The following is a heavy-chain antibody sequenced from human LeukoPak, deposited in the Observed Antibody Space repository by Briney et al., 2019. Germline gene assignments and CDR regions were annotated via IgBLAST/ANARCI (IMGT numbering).Heavy chain of an antibody. D-gene: IGHD5-18*01. CDR2: MNPNSGNT. CDR1: GYTFTSYD. V-gene: IGHV1-8*01. J-gene: IGHJ6*02. Sequence: GASVKVSCKASGYTFTSYDINWVRQATGQGLEWMGWMNPNSGNTGYAQKFQGRVTMTRNTSISTAYMELSSLRSEDTAVYYCARRGNTAMTYYYYYYGMDVWGQGTTVTVSS. CDR3: ARRGNTAMTYYYYYYGMDV.